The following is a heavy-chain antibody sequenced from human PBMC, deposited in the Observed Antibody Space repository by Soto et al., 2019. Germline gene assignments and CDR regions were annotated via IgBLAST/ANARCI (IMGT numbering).Heavy chain of an antibody. V-gene: IGHV4-34*01. Sequence: QVQLQQWGAGLLKPSETLSLTCAVYGGSFSGYYWSWIRQPPGKGLEWIGEINHSGSTNYNPSLKSRVTISVDTSKNQFSLKLSSVTAVDTAVYYCASIIPPNYYGSGSYYKYNWFDPWGQGTLVTVSS. J-gene: IGHJ5*02. D-gene: IGHD3-10*01. CDR2: INHSGST. CDR1: GGSFSGYY. CDR3: ASIIPPNYYGSGSYYKYNWFDP.